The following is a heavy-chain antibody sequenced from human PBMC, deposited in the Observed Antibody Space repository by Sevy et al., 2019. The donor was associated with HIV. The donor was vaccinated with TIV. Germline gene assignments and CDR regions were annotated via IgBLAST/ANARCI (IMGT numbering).Heavy chain of an antibody. CDR3: ARHYDGYKYYYNYGMDV. V-gene: IGHV5-51*01. CDR1: GYIFTSYW. D-gene: IGHD3-16*01. J-gene: IGHJ6*02. CDR2: IFPGDSET. Sequence: GESLKISCKASGYIFTSYWSGWVRQMPGKGLEWVGIIFPGDSETRYSPSFQGQVTLSADKSISTAYLQWSSLKASDAAMYYCARHYDGYKYYYNYGMDVWGQGTTVTVSS.